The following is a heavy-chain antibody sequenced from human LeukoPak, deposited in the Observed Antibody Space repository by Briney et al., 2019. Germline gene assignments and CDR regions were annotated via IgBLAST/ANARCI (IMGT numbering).Heavy chain of an antibody. Sequence: ASVKVSCKASGYTFTGYYMHWVRQAPGQGLEWMGWINPNSGGTNYAQKFQGRVTMTRDTSISTAYMELSSLRSEDTAVYYCARSGRGIAAAVNWFDPWGQGTLVTVSS. CDR3: ARSGRGIAAAVNWFDP. CDR1: GYTFTGYY. V-gene: IGHV1-2*02. CDR2: INPNSGGT. J-gene: IGHJ5*02. D-gene: IGHD6-13*01.